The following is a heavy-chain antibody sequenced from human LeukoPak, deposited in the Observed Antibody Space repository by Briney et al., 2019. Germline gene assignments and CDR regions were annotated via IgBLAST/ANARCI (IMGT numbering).Heavy chain of an antibody. CDR1: ELTFSDYY. D-gene: IGHD4-17*01. Sequence: GGSLRLSCAASELTFSDYYMSWIRQAPGKGLEWVSYISSSGSTIYYADSVKGRFTISRDNARNSLYLQMNSLRAEDTAVYYCASVSTVTTYYYYGMDVWGQGTTVTVSS. J-gene: IGHJ6*02. V-gene: IGHV3-11*01. CDR2: ISSSGSTI. CDR3: ASVSTVTTYYYYGMDV.